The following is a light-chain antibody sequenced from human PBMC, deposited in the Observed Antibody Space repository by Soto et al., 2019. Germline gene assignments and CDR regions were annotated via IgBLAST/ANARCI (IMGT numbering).Light chain of an antibody. Sequence: DIQVTPSPSTLSRSVGARVTITCLASQSSDNKLAWCQRIPGKAPKLLIYDASTLESGVPSTCDGSGFGTEFTLTISSLQPDDFATYYCQEYSDSSWTFGQGTKVDIK. CDR1: QSSDNK. CDR3: QEYSDSSWT. J-gene: IGKJ1*01. V-gene: IGKV1-5*01. CDR2: DAS.